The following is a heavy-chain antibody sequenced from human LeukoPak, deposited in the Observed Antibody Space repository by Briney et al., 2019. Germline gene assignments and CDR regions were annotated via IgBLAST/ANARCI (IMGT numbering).Heavy chain of an antibody. J-gene: IGHJ3*02. CDR3: ARPQPAKLGDSSGYYNDAFDI. D-gene: IGHD3-22*01. Sequence: ASVKVSCKASGYTFTSYGISWVRQAPGQGLEWMGWISAYNGNTNYAQKLQGRVTMTTDTSTSTAYMELRSLRSDDTAVYYCARPQPAKLGDSSGYYNDAFDIWGQGTMVTVSS. CDR1: GYTFTSYG. V-gene: IGHV1-18*01. CDR2: ISAYNGNT.